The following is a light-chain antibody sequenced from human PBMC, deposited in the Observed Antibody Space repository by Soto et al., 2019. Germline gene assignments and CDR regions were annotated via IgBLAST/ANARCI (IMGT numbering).Light chain of an antibody. CDR2: KAS. V-gene: IGKV1-5*03. J-gene: IGKJ1*01. CDR3: QQFHSFSPT. Sequence: DIQMTQSPSTLSASVGDRVTITCRASQSISSWLAWYQQKPGKAPKLLIYKASSLESGVPSRLSGSGSGTEFTLTISSLQPDDFATYYCQQFHSFSPTFGQGTKVEIK. CDR1: QSISSW.